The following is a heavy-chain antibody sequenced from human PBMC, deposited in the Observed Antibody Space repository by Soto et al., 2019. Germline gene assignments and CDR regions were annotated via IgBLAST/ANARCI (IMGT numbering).Heavy chain of an antibody. CDR1: EFTFSSDA. CDR3: AKDHPFGSDYYDSSGTEFDY. V-gene: IGHV3-23*01. J-gene: IGHJ4*02. Sequence: GGSLRLSCADSEFTFSSDAMSWVRQAPGKGLEWVSAISGSGGSTYYADSVKGRFTISRDNSKNTLYLQMNSLRAEDTAVYYCAKDHPFGSDYYDSSGTEFDYWGQGTLVTVSS. CDR2: ISGSGGST. D-gene: IGHD3-22*01.